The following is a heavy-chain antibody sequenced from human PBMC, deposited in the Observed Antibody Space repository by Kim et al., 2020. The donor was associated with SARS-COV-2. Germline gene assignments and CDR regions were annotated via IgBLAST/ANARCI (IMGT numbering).Heavy chain of an antibody. D-gene: IGHD6-19*01. V-gene: IGHV3-64D*09. J-gene: IGHJ5*02. CDR1: GFTFSTYA. Sequence: GGSLRLSCSASGFTFSTYAMHWVRQAPGKGLEFVSSISNNGGSTYYADSVKGRFTISRDNSKNTLNLQMSSLRPEDTAVYYCVRGIAVSATGDPWGQGTLVTVSS. CDR2: ISNNGGST. CDR3: VRGIAVSATGDP.